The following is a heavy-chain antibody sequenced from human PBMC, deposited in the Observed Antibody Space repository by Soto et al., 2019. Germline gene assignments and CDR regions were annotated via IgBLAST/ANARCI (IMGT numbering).Heavy chain of an antibody. CDR3: AREGTCSSTSCPTYFSFGMDV. J-gene: IGHJ6*02. D-gene: IGHD2-2*01. V-gene: IGHV1-18*01. CDR1: GYTLASYG. CDR2: ISAYNGNT. Sequence: APVKVPCTASGYTLASYGISWVRQAPGQGLEWMGWISAYNGNTNYAQKFQGRVTMTTDTFTRTAYMEVRSLRSDDTAVYYCAREGTCSSTSCPTYFSFGMDVWGQGTTVTVSS.